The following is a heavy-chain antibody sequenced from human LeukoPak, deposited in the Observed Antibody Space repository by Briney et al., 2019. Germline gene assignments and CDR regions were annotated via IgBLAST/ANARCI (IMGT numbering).Heavy chain of an antibody. Sequence: SETLSLTCTVSGGSITSGSYYWGWIRQPPGKGLEWIGEVNLQGSTNYNPSLMGRVAISVDMSENHISLQLTSVTAADTAVYYCAREGGPYRPLDYSGQGTLVTVSS. CDR1: GGSITSGSYY. CDR3: AREGGPYRPLDY. CDR2: VNLQGST. V-gene: IGHV4-39*07. J-gene: IGHJ4*02.